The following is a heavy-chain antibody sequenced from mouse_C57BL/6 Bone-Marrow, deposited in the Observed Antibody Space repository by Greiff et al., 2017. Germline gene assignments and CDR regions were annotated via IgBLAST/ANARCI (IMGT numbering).Heavy chain of an antibody. V-gene: IGHV1-55*01. J-gene: IGHJ1*03. CDR1: GYTFTSYW. D-gene: IGHD2-5*01. CDR3: ARPYYSNYWYFDV. CDR2: IYPGSGSP. Sequence: QVQLQQPGAELVKPGASVKMSCKASGYTFTSYWITWVKQRPDQGLEWIGGIYPGSGSPNYNEKFKCKATLTVDTSSSTAYMQLSSLTSEDSAVYYCARPYYSNYWYFDVWGTGTTVTVSS.